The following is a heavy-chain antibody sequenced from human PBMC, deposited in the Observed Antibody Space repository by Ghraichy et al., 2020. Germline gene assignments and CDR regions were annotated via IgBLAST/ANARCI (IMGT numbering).Heavy chain of an antibody. CDR1: GYTFTDYY. D-gene: IGHD1-14*01. Sequence: ASVKVSCKTSGYTFTDYYIHWVRQAPGQGLEWMGWINPDSGGTNYAQNFQGRVIMTRDTSIRTAFMELSSLRSDDTAVYHCARSRTSTSAEYFQYWGQGTLVTVSS. CDR3: ARSRTSTSAEYFQY. CDR2: INPDSGGT. V-gene: IGHV1-2*02. J-gene: IGHJ1*01.